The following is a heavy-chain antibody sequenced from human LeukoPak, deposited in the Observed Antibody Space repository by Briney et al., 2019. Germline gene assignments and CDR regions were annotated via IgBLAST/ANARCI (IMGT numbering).Heavy chain of an antibody. CDR1: GFTFSSYA. D-gene: IGHD1-26*01. V-gene: IGHV3-23*01. J-gene: IGHJ4*02. CDR3: VKEGGHQIPFDY. Sequence: GGSLRLSCAASGFTFSSYAMSWVRQAPGKGLEWVSSISGSGGSTSYADSVRGRFTISRDDSKSTLYLQMNSLRAEDTATYYCVKEGGHQIPFDYWGQGTLVTVSS. CDR2: ISGSGGST.